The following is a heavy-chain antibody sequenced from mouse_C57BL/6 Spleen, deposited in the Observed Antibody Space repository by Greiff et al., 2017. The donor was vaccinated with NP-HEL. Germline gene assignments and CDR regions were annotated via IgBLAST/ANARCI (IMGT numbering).Heavy chain of an antibody. CDR3: ARHEERGYGNYEYFDY. D-gene: IGHD2-1*01. Sequence: QVQLKQSGAELVKPGASVKLSCKASGYTFTEYTIHWVKQRSGQGLEWIGWFYPGSGSIKYNEKFKDKATLTADKSSSTVYMELSRLTSEDSAVYFCARHEERGYGNYEYFDYWGQGTTLTVSS. J-gene: IGHJ2*01. CDR1: GYTFTEYT. V-gene: IGHV1-62-2*01. CDR2: FYPGSGSI.